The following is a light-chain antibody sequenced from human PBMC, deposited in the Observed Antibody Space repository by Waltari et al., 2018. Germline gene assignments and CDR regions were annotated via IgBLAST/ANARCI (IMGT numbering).Light chain of an antibody. CDR3: QQYYSTPPMYT. Sequence: DIQMTQSPSSLSASVGDRVTITCRASQGISNSLAWYQQKPGKAPKLLLYAASRLESGVPSRFSGSGSGMDYTLTISSLQPEDFATYYCQQYYSTPPMYTFGQGTKLEIK. CDR2: AAS. CDR1: QGISNS. V-gene: IGKV1-NL1*01. J-gene: IGKJ2*01.